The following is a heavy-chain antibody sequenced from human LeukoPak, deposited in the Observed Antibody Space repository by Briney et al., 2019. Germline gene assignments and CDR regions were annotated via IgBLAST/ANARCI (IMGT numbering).Heavy chain of an antibody. J-gene: IGHJ5*02. D-gene: IGHD6-13*01. V-gene: IGHV5-51*01. CDR3: ARSIGSSWTYNWFDP. CDR2: IYPGDSDT. CDR1: GYSFTSYW. Sequence: GESLKISCKGSGYSFTSYWIGWVRQMPGKGLGWMGIIYPGDSDTRYSPSFQGQVTISADKSISTAYLQWSSLKASDTAMYYCARSIGSSWTYNWFDPWGQGTLVTVSS.